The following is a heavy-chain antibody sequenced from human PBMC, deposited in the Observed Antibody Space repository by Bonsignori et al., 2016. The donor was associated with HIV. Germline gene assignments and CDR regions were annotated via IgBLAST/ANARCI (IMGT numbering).Heavy chain of an antibody. D-gene: IGHD3-22*01. CDR2: ISSSGSTI. Sequence: VRQAPGKGLEWVSYISSSGSTIYYADSVKGRFTISRDNAKNSLYLQMNSLRAEDTAVYYCATYYYDSSGYYAGLRYWGQGTLVTVSS. V-gene: IGHV3-48*03. J-gene: IGHJ4*02. CDR3: ATYYYDSSGYYAGLRY.